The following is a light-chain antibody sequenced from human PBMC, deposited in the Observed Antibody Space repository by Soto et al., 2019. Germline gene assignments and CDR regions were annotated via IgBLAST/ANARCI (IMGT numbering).Light chain of an antibody. V-gene: IGLV2-11*01. CDR1: SSDVGGYNY. CDR2: DVT. Sequence: QSVLTQPRSVSGSPGQSVTISCTGTSSDVGGYNYVSWYQHHPGKAPKLMIYDVTKRPSGVPDRFSASKSGNTASLTISGLQAEYEADYYCSSYAGSYTSLFGGGTKLTVL. CDR3: SSYAGSYTSL. J-gene: IGLJ2*01.